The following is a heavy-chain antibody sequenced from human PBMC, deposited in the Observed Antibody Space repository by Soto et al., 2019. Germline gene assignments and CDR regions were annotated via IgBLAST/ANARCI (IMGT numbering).Heavy chain of an antibody. D-gene: IGHD6-19*01. CDR2: IYYSGST. CDR3: ARGPIAVAFDY. J-gene: IGHJ4*02. V-gene: IGHV4-59*01. CDR1: GGSISSCY. Sequence: ETLCLTWTVHGGSISSCYWRWIRQPPGKGLEWIGYIYYSGSTNYNPSLKSRVTISVDTSKNQFSLKLSSVTAADTAVYYCARGPIAVAFDYWGQGTLVTV.